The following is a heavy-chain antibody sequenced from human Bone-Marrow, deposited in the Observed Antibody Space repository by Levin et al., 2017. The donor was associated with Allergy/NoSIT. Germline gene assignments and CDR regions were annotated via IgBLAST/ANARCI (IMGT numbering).Heavy chain of an antibody. Sequence: PGESLKISCAASGFTFLKHDMSWVRQAPGKGLEWVAGISGTGRSLYHADSVKDRFIISRDNSKNTLHLQMNNLRLEDTALYYCAKAIEYSTSFFDSWGQGTLVTVSS. V-gene: IGHV3-23*01. CDR2: ISGTGRSL. CDR1: GFTFLKHD. D-gene: IGHD6-13*01. CDR3: AKAIEYSTSFFDS. J-gene: IGHJ4*02.